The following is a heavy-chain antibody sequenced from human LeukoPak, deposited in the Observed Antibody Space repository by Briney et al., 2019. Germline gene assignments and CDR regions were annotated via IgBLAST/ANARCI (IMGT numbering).Heavy chain of an antibody. Sequence: PGGSLRLSCAASGFAFRSSAMHWVRQAPDKGLEWVAVTPPDESNKHYVESVKGRFTISRDNSKNTLYLQMDSLRAEDTAVYYCARQGSSLDYFYNYLDVWGNGTTVIVSS. CDR1: GFAFRSSA. V-gene: IGHV3-30*01. CDR3: ARQGSSLDYFYNYLDV. D-gene: IGHD6-6*01. CDR2: TPPDESNK. J-gene: IGHJ6*03.